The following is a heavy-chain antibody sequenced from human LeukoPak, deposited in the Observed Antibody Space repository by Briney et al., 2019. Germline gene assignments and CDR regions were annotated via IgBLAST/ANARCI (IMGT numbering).Heavy chain of an antibody. Sequence: PGGSLRLSCAASGFTFNNYAMSWVRQAAGKGLEWVSGISNTEGRTYYADSVKGRFTISRDNSKNTLYLQMNTLRAEDTAVYYDEKATPSSTIVVVPRPKYFQPWGQGTLVTVSS. CDR2: ISNTEGRT. CDR1: GFTFNNYA. CDR3: EKATPSSTIVVVPRPKYFQP. D-gene: IGHD3-22*01. V-gene: IGHV3-23*01. J-gene: IGHJ1*01.